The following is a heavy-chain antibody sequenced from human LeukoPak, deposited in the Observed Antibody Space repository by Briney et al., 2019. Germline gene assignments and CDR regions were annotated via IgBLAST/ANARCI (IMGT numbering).Heavy chain of an antibody. CDR2: ISGSGGST. J-gene: IGHJ6*02. Sequence: GGSLRLSCAASGFTFSSYAMSWVRQAPGKGLEWVSAISGSGGSTYYADSVKGRFTISRDNSKNTLYLQMNSLRAEDTAVYYCARGPHSSSSHYYYYGMDVWGQGTTVTVSS. V-gene: IGHV3-23*01. D-gene: IGHD6-13*01. CDR1: GFTFSSYA. CDR3: ARGPHSSSSHYYYYGMDV.